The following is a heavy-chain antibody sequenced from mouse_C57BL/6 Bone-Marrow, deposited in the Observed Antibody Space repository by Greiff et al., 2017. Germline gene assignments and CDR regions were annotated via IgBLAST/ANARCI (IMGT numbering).Heavy chain of an antibody. CDR3: ARYIGDYYFDY. CDR2: IRNKANGYTT. V-gene: IGHV7-3*01. CDR1: GFTFTDYY. J-gene: IGHJ2*01. D-gene: IGHD3-3*01. Sequence: DVMLVESGGGLVQPGGSLSLSCAASGFTFTDYYMSWVRQPPGKALEWLGFIRNKANGYTTEYSASVKVRFTISRDNSQSIRYLQMNALRAEDSATYYCARYIGDYYFDYWGQGTTLTVSS.